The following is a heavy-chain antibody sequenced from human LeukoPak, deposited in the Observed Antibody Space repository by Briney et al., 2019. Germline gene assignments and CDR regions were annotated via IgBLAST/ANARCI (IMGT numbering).Heavy chain of an antibody. CDR1: GFTFSTYA. D-gene: IGHD4-23*01. CDR2: INTDGSRT. CDR3: ARDQDDYGGNSSLGY. V-gene: IGHV3-74*01. J-gene: IGHJ4*02. Sequence: GGSLRLSCADSGFTFSTYAMSWVRQAPGKGLVWVSRINTDGSRTTYADSVKGRFTISRDNAKNTLYLQMTSLRAEDTAIYYCARDQDDYGGNSSLGYWGQGTLVTVSS.